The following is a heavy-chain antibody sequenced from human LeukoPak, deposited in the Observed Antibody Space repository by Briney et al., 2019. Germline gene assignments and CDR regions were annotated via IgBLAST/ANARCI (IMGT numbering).Heavy chain of an antibody. CDR2: IRYDGSNK. D-gene: IGHD6-13*01. J-gene: IGHJ3*02. Sequence: PGGSLRLSCAASGFTFSSYGMHWVRQAPGKGLEWVAFIRYDGSNKYYADSVKGRFTISRDNSKNTLYLQMNSLRAEDTAVYYCARVYSSSWYTAFDIWGQGTMVTVSS. CDR1: GFTFSSYG. CDR3: ARVYSSSWYTAFDI. V-gene: IGHV3-30*02.